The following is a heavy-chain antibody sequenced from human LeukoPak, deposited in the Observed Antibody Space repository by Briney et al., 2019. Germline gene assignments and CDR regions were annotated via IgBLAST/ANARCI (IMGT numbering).Heavy chain of an antibody. CDR2: INHSGST. J-gene: IGHJ4*02. Sequence: SETLSLTCAVYGGSFSGYYWSWIRRPPGKGLEWIGEINHSGSTNYNPSLKSRVTISVDTSKNQFSLKLSSVTAADTSVYYCARGLVARVFDYWGQGTLVTVSS. CDR3: ARGLVARVFDY. CDR1: GGSFSGYY. V-gene: IGHV4-34*01. D-gene: IGHD5-12*01.